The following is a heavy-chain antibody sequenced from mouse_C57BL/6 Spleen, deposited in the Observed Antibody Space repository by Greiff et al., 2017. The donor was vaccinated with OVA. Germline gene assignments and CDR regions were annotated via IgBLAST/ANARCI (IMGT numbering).Heavy chain of an antibody. Sequence: VQLKQSGPELVKPGDSVKISCKASGYSFTGYFMNWVMQSHGKSLEWIGRIYPYNGDTFYNQKFKGKATLTVDKSSSTAHMEIRSLTSEDSAVYYCARDGYDGFAYWGQGTLVTVSA. CDR2: IYPYNGDT. D-gene: IGHD2-2*01. CDR1: GYSFTGYF. J-gene: IGHJ3*01. V-gene: IGHV1-20*01. CDR3: ARDGYDGFAY.